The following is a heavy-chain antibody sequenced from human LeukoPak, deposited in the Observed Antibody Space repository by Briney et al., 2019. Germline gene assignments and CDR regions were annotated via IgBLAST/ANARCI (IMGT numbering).Heavy chain of an antibody. Sequence: TSETLSLTCTVSGGSISIYYWNWIRQPPGKGLEWIGYIYNSGSSTIYKPSLKGRVTISVDTSKNQFSLRLSSVTAADTAVYFCVRDRELTYWGQGTLVTVSS. CDR3: VRDRELTY. CDR2: IYNSGSST. D-gene: IGHD3-10*01. J-gene: IGHJ4*02. V-gene: IGHV4-59*01. CDR1: GGSISIYY.